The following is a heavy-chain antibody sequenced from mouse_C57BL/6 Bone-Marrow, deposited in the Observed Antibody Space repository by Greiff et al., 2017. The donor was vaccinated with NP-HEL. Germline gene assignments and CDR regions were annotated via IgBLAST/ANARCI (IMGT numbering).Heavy chain of an antibody. J-gene: IGHJ4*01. CDR3: ARATYYDYDGAMDY. Sequence: EVQLQQSGPELVKPGASVKISCKASGYTFTDYYMNGVKQSHGKSLEWIGDINPNNGGTSYNQKFKGKATLTVDKSSSTAYMELRSLTSEDSAVYYCARATYYDYDGAMDYWGQGTSVTVSS. D-gene: IGHD2-4*01. CDR1: GYTFTDYY. V-gene: IGHV1-26*01. CDR2: INPNNGGT.